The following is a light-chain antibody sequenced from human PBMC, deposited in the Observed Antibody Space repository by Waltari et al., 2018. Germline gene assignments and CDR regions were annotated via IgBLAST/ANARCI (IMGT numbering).Light chain of an antibody. CDR3: SSQSTKNGVI. CDR1: SSDVGGDVP. V-gene: IGLV2-14*03. CDR2: DVN. Sequence: QSALTQPASVSGSPGQSITISCTGSSSDVGGDVPVSWYEDHPGQAPKVIIYDVNKRPSGVSDLFSRSKSGNTASLTISGLQAEDEATFYCSSQSTKNGVIFGGGTKVTVL. J-gene: IGLJ2*01.